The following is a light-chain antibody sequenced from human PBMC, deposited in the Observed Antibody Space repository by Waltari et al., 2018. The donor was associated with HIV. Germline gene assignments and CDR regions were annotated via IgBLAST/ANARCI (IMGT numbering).Light chain of an antibody. J-gene: IGLJ2*01. CDR3: YAAADNKAI. V-gene: IGLV3-27*01. Sequence: SYGLTQPFSVSVSPGQTARITCPGDILAEKYARWFQQQPGQAPVLVMFKDTERPSGIAGRFSGSTSGITITLTIIGAQVEDEADYYCYAAADNKAIFGGGTKLTVL. CDR1: ILAEKY. CDR2: KDT.